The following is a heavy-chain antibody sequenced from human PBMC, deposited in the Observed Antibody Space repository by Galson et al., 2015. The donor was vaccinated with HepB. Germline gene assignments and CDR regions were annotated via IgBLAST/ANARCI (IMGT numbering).Heavy chain of an antibody. V-gene: IGHV3-23*01. J-gene: IGHJ5*02. D-gene: IGHD6-19*01. CDR3: ATGFKLAGAA. Sequence: SLRLSCAASGFTFSSFAMGWVRQPPGKGLEWVSSISKSATVTYYVDSVKGRFTISRDDSKSTLYLQMNGLRAEDTAIYYCATGFKLAGAAWGQETLVTVSS. CDR1: GFTFSSFA. CDR2: ISKSATVT.